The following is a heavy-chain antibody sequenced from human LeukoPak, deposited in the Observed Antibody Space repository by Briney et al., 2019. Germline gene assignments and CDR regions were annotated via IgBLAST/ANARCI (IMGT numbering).Heavy chain of an antibody. D-gene: IGHD1-26*01. J-gene: IGHJ4*02. CDR1: GFTFNAYW. V-gene: IGHV3-7*01. Sequence: GGSLRLSCAASGFTFNAYWMSWVRQAPGKGLEWVANIKQDGSEKYYVDSVKGRFTISRDNAKNSLYLRLDSLRAGDTAIYYCARGRGSYYGDYWGQGTLVTVSS. CDR2: IKQDGSEK. CDR3: ARGRGSYYGDY.